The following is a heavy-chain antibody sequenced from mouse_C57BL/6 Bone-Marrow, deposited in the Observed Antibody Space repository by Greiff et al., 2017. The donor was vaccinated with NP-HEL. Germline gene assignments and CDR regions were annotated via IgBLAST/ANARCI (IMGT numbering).Heavy chain of an antibody. CDR2: IYPRSGNT. CDR1: GYTFTSYG. D-gene: IGHD1-1*02. CDR3: APLWSWYFDV. V-gene: IGHV1-81*01. Sequence: VKLVESGAELARPGASVKLSCKASGYTFTSYGISWVKQRTGQGLEWIGEIYPRSGNTYYNEKFKGKATLTADKSSSTAYMELRSLTSEDSAVYFCAPLWSWYFDVWGTGTTVTVSS. J-gene: IGHJ1*03.